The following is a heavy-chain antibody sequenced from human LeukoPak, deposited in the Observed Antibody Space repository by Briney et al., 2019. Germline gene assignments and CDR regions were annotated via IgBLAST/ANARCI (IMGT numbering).Heavy chain of an antibody. CDR1: GGSFSGYY. CDR2: INHSGST. Sequence: SETLSLTCAVYGGSFSGYYWSWIRQPPGKGLGWIGEINHSGSTNYNPSLKSRVTISVDTSKNQFSLKLSSVTAADTAVYYCARGGSSGWHVRGRYFQHWGQGTLVTVSS. D-gene: IGHD6-19*01. V-gene: IGHV4-34*01. CDR3: ARGGSSGWHVRGRYFQH. J-gene: IGHJ1*01.